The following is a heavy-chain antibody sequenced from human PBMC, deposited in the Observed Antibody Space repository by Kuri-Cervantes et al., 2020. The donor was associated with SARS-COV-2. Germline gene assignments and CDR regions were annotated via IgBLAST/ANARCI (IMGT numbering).Heavy chain of an antibody. J-gene: IGHJ3*02. CDR3: ARSGPGAISREDGAFDI. Sequence: SVKVSCKASGDTFTYRFLHWVRQAPGQAPEWMGWITPFNGNTKYAQKFQDRVTITRDKSMNTAYMGLSSLRFEDTAMYYCARSGPGAISREDGAFDIWGQGTMVTVSS. V-gene: IGHV1-45*02. D-gene: IGHD5-24*01. CDR1: GDTFTYRF. CDR2: ITPFNGNT.